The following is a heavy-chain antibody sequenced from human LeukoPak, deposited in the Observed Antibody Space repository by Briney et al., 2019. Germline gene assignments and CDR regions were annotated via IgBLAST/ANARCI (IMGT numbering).Heavy chain of an antibody. CDR2: ISGNGGGT. J-gene: IGHJ4*02. V-gene: IGHV3-23*01. CDR1: GFAFSSYP. Sequence: GSLRLSCAASGFAFSSYPMTWVRQAPGKGLEWVSTISGNGGGTYYVDSVRGRFTISRDNSKNTLFLQMNSLRPDDTAVYYCAKRGHYSINWYHYFDYWGQGTLVTVSS. D-gene: IGHD6-13*01. CDR3: AKRGHYSINWYHYFDY.